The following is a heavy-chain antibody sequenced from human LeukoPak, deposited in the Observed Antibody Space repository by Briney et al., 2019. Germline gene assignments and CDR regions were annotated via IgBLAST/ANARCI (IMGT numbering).Heavy chain of an antibody. Sequence: GGSLRLSCAASGFTFSSYGMHWVRQAPGKGLEWVAVISYDGSNKYYADSVKGRFTISRDNSKNTLYLQMNSLRAEDTAVYYCAKDGYFSGPYYYDSSGYPLYNWFDPWGQGTLVTVSS. CDR2: ISYDGSNK. CDR3: AKDGYFSGPYYYDSSGYPLYNWFDP. J-gene: IGHJ5*02. D-gene: IGHD3-22*01. CDR1: GFTFSSYG. V-gene: IGHV3-30*18.